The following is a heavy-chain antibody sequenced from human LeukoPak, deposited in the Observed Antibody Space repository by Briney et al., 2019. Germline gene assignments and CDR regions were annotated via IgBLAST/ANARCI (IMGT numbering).Heavy chain of an antibody. J-gene: IGHJ4*02. CDR3: AHSTSAWSFDS. V-gene: IGHV3-23*01. Sequence: TGGSLRLSCAASGFTFSTYAMSWVRQAPGKGLESVSAISGSGFGTYYADSVKGRFTISRDNSKNPLFLQMNSLRAEDTAVYYCAHSTSAWSFDSWGQGTLVTVSS. CDR2: ISGSGFGT. CDR1: GFTFSTYA. D-gene: IGHD2-2*01.